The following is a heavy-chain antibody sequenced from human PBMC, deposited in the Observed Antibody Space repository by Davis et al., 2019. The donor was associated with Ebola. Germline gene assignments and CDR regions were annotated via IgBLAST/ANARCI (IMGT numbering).Heavy chain of an antibody. D-gene: IGHD3-16*01. CDR2: VYDGGRT. CDR1: DASVSSHY. V-gene: IGHV4-59*02. J-gene: IGHJ4*02. Sequence: PSETLSLTCTVSDASVSSHYWNWIRQPPGKGLEWIGIVYDGGRTNYRPSLKGRAPISADTSKNQFSLMLRSVTAADTAVYYCVRFGHGAYWGQGILVTVSS. CDR3: VRFGHGAY.